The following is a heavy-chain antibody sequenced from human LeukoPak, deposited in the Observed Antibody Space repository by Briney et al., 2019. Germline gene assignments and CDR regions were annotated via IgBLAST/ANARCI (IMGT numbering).Heavy chain of an antibody. Sequence: SETLSLTCTVSGGSISSYYWSWIRQPPGKGLEWIGYIYYSGSTNYNPSLKSRVTISVDTSKNQFSLKLSSVTAADTAVYSCARDGSGRYYPLYYFDYWGQGTLVTVSS. D-gene: IGHD3-10*01. CDR3: ARDGSGRYYPLYYFDY. J-gene: IGHJ4*02. CDR2: IYYSGST. CDR1: GGSISSYY. V-gene: IGHV4-59*01.